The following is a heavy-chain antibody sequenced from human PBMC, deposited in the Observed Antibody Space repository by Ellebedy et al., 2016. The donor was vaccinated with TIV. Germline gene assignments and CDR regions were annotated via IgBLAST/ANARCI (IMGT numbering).Heavy chain of an antibody. Sequence: SETLSLTXAVYGGSFSGYYWSWIRQPPGKGLEWIGEINHSGSTNYNPSLKSRVTISVDTSKNQFSLKLNSVTAADTAVYYCARGRGEPWGIAAALRHLPTNRRAYYFDYWGQGTLVTVSS. V-gene: IGHV4-34*01. CDR2: INHSGST. CDR3: ARGRGEPWGIAAALRHLPTNRRAYYFDY. J-gene: IGHJ4*02. D-gene: IGHD6-13*01. CDR1: GGSFSGYY.